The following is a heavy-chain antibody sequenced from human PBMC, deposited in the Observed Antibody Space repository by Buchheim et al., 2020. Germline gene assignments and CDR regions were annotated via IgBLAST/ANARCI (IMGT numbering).Heavy chain of an antibody. J-gene: IGHJ4*02. Sequence: EVQLLESGGGLVQPGGSLRPSCAASGLTISSYAMSWVRQAPGKGLEWVSGISGSGGSTYYADSVKGRFTISRANSKNTLYLQMNSLRVEDTAVYYCAKDTAKITRGSFDYWGQGTL. CDR1: GLTISSYA. D-gene: IGHD3-10*01. CDR3: AKDTAKITRGSFDY. V-gene: IGHV3-23*01. CDR2: ISGSGGST.